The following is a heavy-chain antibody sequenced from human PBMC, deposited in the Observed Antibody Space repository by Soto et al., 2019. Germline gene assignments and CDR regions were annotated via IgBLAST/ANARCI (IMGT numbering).Heavy chain of an antibody. J-gene: IGHJ4*02. CDR2: ISSDGYVQ. V-gene: IGHV3-30*15. Sequence: PXGSLRLSCAASGFTFGTFAMHWVRQAPGKGLEWVAVISSDGYVQYYADSVKGRFTISRDNSMNTLFLQMSSLKPEDTAVYFCARAPTSRFDYWGQGTLVTVSS. CDR3: ARAPTSRFDY. CDR1: GFTFGTFA.